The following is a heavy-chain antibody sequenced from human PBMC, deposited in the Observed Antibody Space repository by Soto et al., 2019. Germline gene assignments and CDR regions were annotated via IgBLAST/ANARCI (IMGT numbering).Heavy chain of an antibody. J-gene: IGHJ4*02. CDR1: GFTFSSYS. CDR3: AGVGTAMVRRVLEY. D-gene: IGHD5-18*01. CDR2: ISSSSSYI. V-gene: IGHV3-21*01. Sequence: EVQLVESGGGLVKPGGSLRLSCAASGFTFSSYSMNWVRQAPGKGLEWVSSISSSSSYIYYADSVKGRFTISRDNAKNSLYLQMNSQGGEDTAVYYCAGVGTAMVRRVLEYWCQGTLVTVSS.